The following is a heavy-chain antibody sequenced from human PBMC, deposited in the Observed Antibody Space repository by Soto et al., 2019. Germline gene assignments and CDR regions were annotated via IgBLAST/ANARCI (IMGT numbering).Heavy chain of an antibody. V-gene: IGHV3-30*18. CDR2: ISYDGSNK. CDR3: AKARDYSGSSGLDY. Sequence: GGSLRLSCAASGFTFSRYGMHWVRQAPGKWLEWVAVISYDGSNKYYADSVKGRFTISRDNSKNTLYLQMNSLRAEDTAVYYCAKARDYSGSSGLDYWGQGTLVNVSS. CDR1: GFTFSRYG. J-gene: IGHJ4*02. D-gene: IGHD6-13*01.